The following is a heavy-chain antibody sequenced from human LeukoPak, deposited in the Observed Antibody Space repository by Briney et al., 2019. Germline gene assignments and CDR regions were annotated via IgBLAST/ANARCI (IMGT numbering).Heavy chain of an antibody. CDR1: GFTFSSYR. J-gene: IGHJ3*02. Sequence: GGSLRLSCAASGFTFSSYRMNWVRQAPGKGLEWVSSISSSSSYIYYADSVKGRFIISRDNAKNSLYLQMNSLRAEDTAVYYCASYDYGAFDIWGQGTMVTVAS. CDR3: ASYDYGAFDI. V-gene: IGHV3-21*01. CDR2: ISSSSSYI. D-gene: IGHD4-17*01.